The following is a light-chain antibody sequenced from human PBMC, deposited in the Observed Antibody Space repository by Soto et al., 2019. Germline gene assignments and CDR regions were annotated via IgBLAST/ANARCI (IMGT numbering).Light chain of an antibody. V-gene: IGLV1-40*01. CDR1: SSNIGAGYD. CDR3: QSYDSSPYVV. J-gene: IGLJ2*01. CDR2: GNS. Sequence: QSVLTQPPSVSGAPGQRVTISCTGSSSNIGAGYDVHWYQQLPGTAPKLLIYGNSNRPSGVPDRFSGSKSGTSASLAITGLQAEDEADYYCQSYDSSPYVVFGGGTKFTVL.